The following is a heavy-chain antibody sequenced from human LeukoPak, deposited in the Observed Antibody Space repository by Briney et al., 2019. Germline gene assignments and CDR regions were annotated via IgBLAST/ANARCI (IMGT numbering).Heavy chain of an antibody. V-gene: IGHV4-39*01. CDR3: ARLTSSGSYHGPFDY. Sequence: PSETLSLTCTVPGGSFSSSSYYWGWIRQPPGKGLEWIGSIYYSGSTYYNPSLKSRVTISVDTSKNQFSLKLSSVTAADTAVYYCARLTSSGSYHGPFDYWGLGTLVTVSS. J-gene: IGHJ4*02. CDR1: GGSFSSSSYY. D-gene: IGHD1-26*01. CDR2: IYYSGST.